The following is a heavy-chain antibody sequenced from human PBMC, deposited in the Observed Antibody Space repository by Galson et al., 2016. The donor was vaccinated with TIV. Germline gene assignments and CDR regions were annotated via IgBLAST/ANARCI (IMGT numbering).Heavy chain of an antibody. V-gene: IGHV5-10-1*01. CDR3: ARGVSTGSGWLDP. CDR1: GSSFTSYY. Sequence: QSGAEVTKPGESLRISCKGSGSSFTSYYIIWVRQMPGKGLEWMGRIDPRDSYINYSPSFQGHVTISSDKSISTAYLQWNSLKASDSAIYYCARGVSTGSGWLDPWGQGTPVTVSS. D-gene: IGHD5/OR15-5a*01. J-gene: IGHJ5*02. CDR2: IDPRDSYI.